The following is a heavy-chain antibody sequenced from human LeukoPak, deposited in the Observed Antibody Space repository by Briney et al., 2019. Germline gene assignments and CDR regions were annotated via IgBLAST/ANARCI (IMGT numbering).Heavy chain of an antibody. V-gene: IGHV3-23*01. CDR1: GFTFSSYA. D-gene: IGHD2-21*02. CDR3: AKTAYCGGDCYYFDY. J-gene: IGHJ4*02. CDR2: ISGSGGRT. Sequence: PGGPLRLSCAASGFTFSSYAMSWVRQAPGKGLEWVSAISGSGGRTYYADSVKGRFTISRDNSKNTLYLKMNSLRAEDTAVYYCAKTAYCGGDCYYFDYWGQGTLVTVSS.